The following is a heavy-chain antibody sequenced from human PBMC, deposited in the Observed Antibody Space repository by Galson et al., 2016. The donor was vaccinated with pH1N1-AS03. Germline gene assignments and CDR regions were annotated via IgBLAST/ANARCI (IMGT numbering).Heavy chain of an antibody. J-gene: IGHJ6*02. CDR1: GYTLTELS. D-gene: IGHD6-19*01. CDR2: FDPEDGEA. V-gene: IGHV1-24*01. CDR3: ATGLSVAGTPYEYYGVDV. Sequence: VKVSCKVSGYTLTELSMHWVRQGPGKGLEWMGGFDPEDGEAIYAQKFQGRVTLTVDTSTDTAYMEVSRLKSEDTAVYYCATGLSVAGTPYEYYGVDVWGQGTTVIVSS.